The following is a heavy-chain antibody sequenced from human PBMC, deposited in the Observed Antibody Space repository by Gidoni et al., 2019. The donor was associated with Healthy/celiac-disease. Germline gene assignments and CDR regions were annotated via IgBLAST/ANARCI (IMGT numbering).Heavy chain of an antibody. CDR1: GGSVSSGSYY. J-gene: IGHJ4*02. CDR3: ARDSIGNGFDY. Sequence: QVQLQESGPGLVKPSETLSLTCTVSGGSVSSGSYYWRWIRQPPGKGLEWIGYIYYSGRTNYNPSLKSRVTISVDTSKNQFSLKLSSVTAADTAVYYCARDSIGNGFDYWGQGTLVTVSS. D-gene: IGHD1-1*01. V-gene: IGHV4-61*01. CDR2: IYYSGRT.